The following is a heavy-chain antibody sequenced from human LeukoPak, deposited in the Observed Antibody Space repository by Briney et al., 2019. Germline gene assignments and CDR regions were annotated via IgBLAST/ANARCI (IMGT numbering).Heavy chain of an antibody. J-gene: IGHJ6*02. CDR2: ISAYNGNT. D-gene: IGHD3-10*01. Sequence: ASVKVSCKASGYTFTTYGISWVRQAPGQGLEWIGWISAYNGNTKYAQNLQGRVTMTTDTSTSIVYMELRSLRSDDTAVYYCARDLGTPGNYGMDVWGQGTTVTVSS. V-gene: IGHV1-18*01. CDR1: GYTFTTYG. CDR3: ARDLGTPGNYGMDV.